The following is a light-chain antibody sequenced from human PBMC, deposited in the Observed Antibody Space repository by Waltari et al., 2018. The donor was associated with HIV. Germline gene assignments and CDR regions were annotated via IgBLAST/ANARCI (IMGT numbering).Light chain of an antibody. J-gene: IGLJ2*01. CDR2: EVS. CDR1: SSDVGNYNL. V-gene: IGLV2-23*02. Sequence: QSALTQPASVSGSPGQSITISCTGTSSDVGNYNLVSWYQQHPGKAPKLMIYEVSKRPSGLSSRFSGSRSGNTASLTISGLQAEDEADYYCCSYAGGVVFGGGTKLTVL. CDR3: CSYAGGVV.